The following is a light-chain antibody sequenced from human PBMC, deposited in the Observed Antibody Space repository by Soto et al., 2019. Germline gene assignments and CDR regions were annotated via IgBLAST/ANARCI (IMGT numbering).Light chain of an antibody. CDR3: QQSYSTPQT. Sequence: IVLTQSPGTLSLSPWERATLSCRASQSVSSSYLAWYQQKPGQAPRLLIYGASSGATGIPDRFSGSGSGTDFTLTISRLEPEDFATYYCQQSYSTPQTFGQGTKVDIK. J-gene: IGKJ1*01. V-gene: IGKV3-20*01. CDR1: QSVSSSY. CDR2: GAS.